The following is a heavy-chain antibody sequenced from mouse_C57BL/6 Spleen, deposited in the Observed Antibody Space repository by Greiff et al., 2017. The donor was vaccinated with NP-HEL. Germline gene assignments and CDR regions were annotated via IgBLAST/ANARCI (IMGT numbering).Heavy chain of an antibody. J-gene: IGHJ4*01. D-gene: IGHD4-1*01. CDR3: ARELGREYYAMDY. CDR1: GYTFTSYW. V-gene: IGHV1-52*01. Sequence: QVQLQQPGAELVRPGSSVKLSCKASGYTFTSYWMHWVKQRPIQGLEWIGNIDPSDSETHYNQKFKDKATLTVDKSSSTAYMQLSSLTSEDSAVYYCARELGREYYAMDYWGQGTSVTVSS. CDR2: IDPSDSET.